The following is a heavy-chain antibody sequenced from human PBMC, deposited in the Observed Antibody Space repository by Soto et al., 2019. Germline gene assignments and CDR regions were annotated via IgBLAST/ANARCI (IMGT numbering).Heavy chain of an antibody. J-gene: IGHJ4*02. CDR2: ISAYNGNT. CDR3: ARTGSSWTVDY. Sequence: QVQLVQSGAEVKKPGASVKVSCKTSGYIFTTYGISWVRQAPGQGLEWMGWISAYNGNTNYAQKVQGRVTLTTETPTSTAYTELRSLRSDDTAVYYCARTGSSWTVDYWGQGTLVTVSS. D-gene: IGHD6-13*01. V-gene: IGHV1-18*01. CDR1: GYIFTTYG.